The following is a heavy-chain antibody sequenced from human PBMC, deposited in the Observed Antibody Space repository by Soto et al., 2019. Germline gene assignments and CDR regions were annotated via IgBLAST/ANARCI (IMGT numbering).Heavy chain of an antibody. CDR3: ARHGLFA. V-gene: IGHV3-33*01. CDR1: GFPFDSYG. J-gene: IGHJ5*02. D-gene: IGHD2-21*01. CDR2: IGFAGNNK. Sequence: PGGSLRLSCVASGFPFDSYGIHWVRRAPGKGLEWVATIGFAGNNKYYADSVKGRFTISRDNSKNTLYLQMSSLRAEDTAVYYCARHGLFAWGQGTLVTVSS.